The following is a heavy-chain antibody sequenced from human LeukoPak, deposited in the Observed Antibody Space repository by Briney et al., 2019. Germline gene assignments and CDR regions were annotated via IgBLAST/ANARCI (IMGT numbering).Heavy chain of an antibody. V-gene: IGHV4-31*03. CDR2: IYYSGST. CDR3: ARGKRDTPFDY. J-gene: IGHJ4*02. CDR1: GGSISSGGYY. Sequence: PSETLSLTCTVSGGSISSGGYYWSWIRQHPGKGLEWIGYIYYSGSTYYNPSLKSRVTISVDTSKNQFSLKLSSVTAADTAVYYCARGKRDTPFDYWGQGTPVTVSS. D-gene: IGHD5-24*01.